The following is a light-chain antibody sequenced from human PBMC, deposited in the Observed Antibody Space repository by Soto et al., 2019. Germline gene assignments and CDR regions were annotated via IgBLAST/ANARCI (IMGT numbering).Light chain of an antibody. CDR1: QGLVYSDGNIY. CDR3: MQGTHWPFT. CDR2: KVS. V-gene: IGKV2-30*01. Sequence: DVVMTQSPLFLSVTLGQPASISCRSSQGLVYSDGNIYLNRFQQRPGQSPRRLIYKVSNRDSGVPDRFSGGGSGTDFTLKISRVEAEDVGVYYCMQGTHWPFTFGPGTKLNI. J-gene: IGKJ3*01.